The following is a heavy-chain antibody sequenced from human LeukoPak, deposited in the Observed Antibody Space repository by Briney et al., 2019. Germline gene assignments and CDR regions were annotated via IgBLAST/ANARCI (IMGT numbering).Heavy chain of an antibody. V-gene: IGHV3-23*01. J-gene: IGHJ4*02. D-gene: IGHD6-13*01. Sequence: PGGSLRLSCAASGFTFSSYEMNWVRQAPGKGLEWVSAISGSGGSTYYADSVKGRFTISRDNSKNTLYLQMNSLRAEDTAVYYCAKSQRQQLPPDFDYWGQGTLVTVSS. CDR3: AKSQRQQLPPDFDY. CDR1: GFTFSSYE. CDR2: ISGSGGST.